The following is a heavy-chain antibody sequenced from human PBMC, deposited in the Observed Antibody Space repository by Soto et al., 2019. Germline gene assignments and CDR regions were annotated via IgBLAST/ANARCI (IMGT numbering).Heavy chain of an antibody. J-gene: IGHJ6*02. Sequence: PRGSLLISCAASGFTLRIYAMHWVRQAPGKGLEWVAVISYEGSNQYYADSVKGRFTLTRDNSKKTVDLQMNSLRADDTAVYYCARSDSYYGIDVWGQGTTVTVSS. CDR2: ISYEGSNQ. CDR3: ARSDSYYGIDV. CDR1: GFTLRIYA. D-gene: IGHD4-4*01. V-gene: IGHV3-30*04.